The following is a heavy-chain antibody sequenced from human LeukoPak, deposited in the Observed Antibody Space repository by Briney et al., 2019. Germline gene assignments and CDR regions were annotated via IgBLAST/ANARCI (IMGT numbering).Heavy chain of an antibody. J-gene: IGHJ6*02. V-gene: IGHV5-10-1*01. CDR1: GYSFTNYW. CDR3: ARLDAAMGRGHTGNYFYYCGMDV. Sequence: GESMMISCKGSGYSFTNYWITWVRQMPGKGLEWMGRIHPSDSYSNYSPSFEGHVTISTDKSVSTAYLQWSSLKASDTAMYYCARLDAAMGRGHTGNYFYYCGMDVWGQGTTVAVSS. D-gene: IGHD3-10*01. CDR2: IHPSDSYS.